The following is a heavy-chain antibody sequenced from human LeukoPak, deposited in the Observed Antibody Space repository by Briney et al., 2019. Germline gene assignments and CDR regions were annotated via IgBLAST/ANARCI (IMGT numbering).Heavy chain of an antibody. Sequence: SQTLSLTCAVSGDFVSSNTAAWNWIRQSPSRGLEWLGRTYYRSQWFYDYAVSVKSRVIITPDTSKNQFSLQLDSVTPEDPAVYYCARENLVGATVRTRNWFDPWGQGTLVTVSS. CDR1: GDFVSSNTAA. D-gene: IGHD1-26*01. CDR2: TYYRSQWFY. CDR3: ARENLVGATVRTRNWFDP. V-gene: IGHV6-1*01. J-gene: IGHJ5*02.